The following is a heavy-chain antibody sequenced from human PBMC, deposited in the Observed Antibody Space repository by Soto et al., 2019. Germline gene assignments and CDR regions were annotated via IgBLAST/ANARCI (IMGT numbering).Heavy chain of an antibody. CDR2: INAGNGNT. J-gene: IGHJ3*02. CDR3: AIDSGPIMSTFGGVEDAFDI. CDR1: GYTFTSYA. V-gene: IGHV1-3*01. D-gene: IGHD3-16*01. Sequence: QVQLVQSGAEVKKPGASVKVSCKASGYTFTSYAMHWVRQAPGQRLEWMGWINAGNGNTKYSQKFQGRVTTTRDTSASTAYMELSSLRSEDTAVYYCAIDSGPIMSTFGGVEDAFDIWCQGTMVTVSS.